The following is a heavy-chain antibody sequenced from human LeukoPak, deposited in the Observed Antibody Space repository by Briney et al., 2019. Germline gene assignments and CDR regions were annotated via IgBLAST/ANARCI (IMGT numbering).Heavy chain of an antibody. V-gene: IGHV3-74*01. J-gene: IGHJ4*02. CDR2: IHSDGSTT. CDR1: GFTFSSYW. CDR3: TRDAWMASTPLDY. D-gene: IGHD5-24*01. Sequence: PGGSLRLSCAAPGFTFSSYWMHWVRQAPGKGLVWVSRIHSDGSTTNYADSVKGRFTISRDNAKNTLYLQMNSLRAEDTAVYHCTRDAWMASTPLDYWGQGTLVTVSS.